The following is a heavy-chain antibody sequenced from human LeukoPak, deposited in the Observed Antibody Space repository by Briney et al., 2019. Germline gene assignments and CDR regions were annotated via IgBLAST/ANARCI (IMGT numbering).Heavy chain of an antibody. V-gene: IGHV4-31*03. J-gene: IGHJ6*03. CDR2: IFYSGSS. CDR1: GDSMSSGGYL. CDR3: ASPFGVAAAGNTNYYYMDV. D-gene: IGHD6-13*01. Sequence: SETLSLTCTVSGDSMSSGGYLWSWIRQHPGKGLEWIGYIFYSGSSYYSPSLQSRLTISVDTSQKQFSLKLSSVTAADTAVYYCASPFGVAAAGNTNYYYMDVWGKGTTVTVSS.